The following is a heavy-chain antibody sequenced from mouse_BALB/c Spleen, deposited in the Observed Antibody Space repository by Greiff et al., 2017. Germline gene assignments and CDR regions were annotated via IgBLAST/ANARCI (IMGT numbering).Heavy chain of an antibody. CDR1: GYSITSDYA. D-gene: IGHD2-2*01. Sequence: EVKLEESGPGLVKPSQSLSLTCTVTGYSITSDYAWNWIWQFPGNKLEWMGYISYSGSTSYNPSLKSRISITRDTSKNQFFLQLNSVTTEDTATYYCARGVWLRQDYWGQGTTLTVSS. CDR2: ISYSGST. V-gene: IGHV3-2*02. J-gene: IGHJ2*01. CDR3: ARGVWLRQDY.